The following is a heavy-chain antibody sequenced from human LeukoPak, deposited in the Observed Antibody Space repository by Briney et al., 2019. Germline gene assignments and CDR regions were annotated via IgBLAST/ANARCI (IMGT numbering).Heavy chain of an antibody. D-gene: IGHD6-13*01. V-gene: IGHV3-7*03. CDR3: ARDPGRWSDAFDI. Sequence: GGSLRLSCAASGFTFSSYWMSWVRQAPGKGLEWVANIKQDGSEKYYVDSVKGPFTISRDKAKNSLYLQMNSLRAEDTAVYYCARDPGRWSDAFDIWGQGRMVTVSS. CDR1: GFTFSSYW. CDR2: IKQDGSEK. J-gene: IGHJ3*02.